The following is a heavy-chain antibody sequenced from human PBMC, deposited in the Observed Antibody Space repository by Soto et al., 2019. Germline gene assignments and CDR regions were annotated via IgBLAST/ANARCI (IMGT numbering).Heavy chain of an antibody. J-gene: IGHJ3*02. CDR1: GFTVSNAW. CDR3: TKELRHSSGWYGAFDI. V-gene: IGHV3-15*01. Sequence: LRLSCAASGFTVSNAWMNWVRQAPGKGLEWVGRIKSKTDGGTTDHPAPVQGRFTISRDDSKNTLYLQMNSLKTEDTAIYYCTKELRHSSGWYGAFDIWGQGTMVTVSS. CDR2: IKSKTDGGTT. D-gene: IGHD6-19*01.